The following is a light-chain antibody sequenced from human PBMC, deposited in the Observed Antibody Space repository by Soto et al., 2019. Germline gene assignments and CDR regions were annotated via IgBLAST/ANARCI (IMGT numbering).Light chain of an antibody. CDR3: CSYAAAYRFV. CDR1: TSDVGAYSF. Sequence: QSVLTQPRSVSGSPGQSITISCTGSTSDVGAYSFASWYQQHPGAAPKLLIHDVNKRPPGVPDRFSASKSGNTASLTISGLRVEDEVDYFCCSYAAAYRFVLGGGTK. CDR2: DVN. J-gene: IGLJ1*01. V-gene: IGLV2-11*01.